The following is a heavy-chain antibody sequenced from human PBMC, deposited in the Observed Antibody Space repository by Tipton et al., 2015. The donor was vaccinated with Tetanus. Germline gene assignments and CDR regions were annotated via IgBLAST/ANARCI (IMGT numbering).Heavy chain of an antibody. Sequence: SLRLSCAASGFPFTTYGMTWVRLAPGKGLEWVAVITGSGVGTYYSDSVKGRFTVSRDNSRNTLYLQLNSLRVEDTAVYYCGSSGWQVHFDYWGQGTLVTVSS. CDR1: GFPFTTYG. V-gene: IGHV3-23*01. J-gene: IGHJ4*02. D-gene: IGHD6-19*01. CDR2: ITGSGVGT. CDR3: GSSGWQVHFDY.